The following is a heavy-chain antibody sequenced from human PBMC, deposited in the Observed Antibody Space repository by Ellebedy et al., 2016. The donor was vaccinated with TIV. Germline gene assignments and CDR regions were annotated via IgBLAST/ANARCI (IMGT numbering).Heavy chain of an antibody. J-gene: IGHJ4*02. V-gene: IGHV3-7*01. CDR2: IKQGGSEI. D-gene: IGHD3-16*01. CDR3: AREAISYATSGYYFDY. CDR1: GFTFTTLW. Sequence: GESLKISCAASGFTFTTLWMSWVRQAPGKGLEWVANIKQGGSEIHYADSVKGRFTISRDNAKSSLYLQMNSLRAEDTAVYYCAREAISYATSGYYFDYWGQGTLVTVSS.